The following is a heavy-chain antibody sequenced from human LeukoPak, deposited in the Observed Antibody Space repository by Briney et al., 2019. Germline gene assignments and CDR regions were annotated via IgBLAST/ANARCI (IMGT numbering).Heavy chain of an antibody. Sequence: ASVKVSCKASGYTFTSYYMHWVRQAPGQGLEWMGRINPNSGGTNYAQKFQGRVTMTRDTSISTAYMELSRLRSDDTAVYYCARWGANYYDSSGTYCFDYWGQGTLVTVSS. V-gene: IGHV1-2*06. D-gene: IGHD3-22*01. CDR3: ARWGANYYDSSGTYCFDY. CDR2: INPNSGGT. J-gene: IGHJ4*02. CDR1: GYTFTSYY.